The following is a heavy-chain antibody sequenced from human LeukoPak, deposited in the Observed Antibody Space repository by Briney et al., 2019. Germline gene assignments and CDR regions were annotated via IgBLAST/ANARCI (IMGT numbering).Heavy chain of an antibody. CDR3: ARLSGDFWSGYYNDY. CDR2: IYYSGST. CDR1: GFTFSSYS. J-gene: IGHJ4*02. Sequence: GSLRLSCAASGFTFSSYSMNWVRQAPGKGLEWIGYIYYSGSTYYNPSLKSRVTMSVDTSKNQFSLKLSSVTAADTAVYYCARLSGDFWSGYYNDYWGQGTLVTVSS. V-gene: IGHV4-59*08. D-gene: IGHD3-3*01.